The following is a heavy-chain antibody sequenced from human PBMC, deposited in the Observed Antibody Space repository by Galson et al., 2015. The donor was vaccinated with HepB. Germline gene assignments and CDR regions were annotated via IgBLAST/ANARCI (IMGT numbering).Heavy chain of an antibody. CDR1: GFTFSSYG. J-gene: IGHJ6*02. CDR2: TWYDGSNK. V-gene: IGHV3-33*01. D-gene: IGHD3-3*01. Sequence: SLRLSCAASGFTFSSYGMHWVRQAPGKGLEWVAVTWYDGSNKYYADSVKGRFTISRDNSKNTLYLQMNSLRAEDTAVYYCARDLYDFWSAGYYYGMDVWGQGTTVTVSS. CDR3: ARDLYDFWSAGYYYGMDV.